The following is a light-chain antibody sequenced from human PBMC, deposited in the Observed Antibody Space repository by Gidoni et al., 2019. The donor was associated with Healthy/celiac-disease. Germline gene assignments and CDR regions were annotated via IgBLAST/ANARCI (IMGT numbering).Light chain of an antibody. CDR2: GNS. CDR3: QSYDSSLSGSHVV. J-gene: IGLJ2*01. V-gene: IGLV1-40*01. CDR1: SSNIGAGYD. Sequence: QSVLTQPPSVSWAPGQRVTLSCTGSSSNIGAGYDVHWYQQLPETAPKLLIYGNSNRPSGVPDRFSGSKSGTSASLAITGLQAEDEADYYCQSYDSSLSGSHVVFGGGTKLTVL.